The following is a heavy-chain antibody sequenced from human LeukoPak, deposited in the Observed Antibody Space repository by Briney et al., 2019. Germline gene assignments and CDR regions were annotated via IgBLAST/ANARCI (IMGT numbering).Heavy chain of an antibody. D-gene: IGHD3-22*01. V-gene: IGHV4-39*01. CDR1: GGSISSYY. J-gene: IGHJ4*02. CDR3: ARWSYADYHDSSGYVFDY. Sequence: SETLSLTCTVSGGSISSYYWGWIRQPPGKGLEWIGSIYYSGSTYYTPSLKSRVTISVDTSKNQFSLKLSSVTAADTAVYYCARWSYADYHDSSGYVFDYWGQGTLVTVSS. CDR2: IYYSGST.